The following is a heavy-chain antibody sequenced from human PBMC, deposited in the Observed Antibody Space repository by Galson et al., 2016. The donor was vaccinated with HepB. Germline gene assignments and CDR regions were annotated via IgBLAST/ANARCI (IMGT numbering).Heavy chain of an antibody. Sequence: QSGAEVKKPGASVKVSCKASGYTFTNYGVSWVRQAPGQGLEWMGWISPYNGNTNYAQKFQGRVTVTTDISTSTAYMELRSLRSDDTAVYYCARDERGRGWDISSYYFGMAVWGQGTTVTVSS. D-gene: IGHD5-12*01. CDR1: GYTFTNYG. V-gene: IGHV1-18*01. CDR2: ISPYNGNT. J-gene: IGHJ6*02. CDR3: ARDERGRGWDISSYYFGMAV.